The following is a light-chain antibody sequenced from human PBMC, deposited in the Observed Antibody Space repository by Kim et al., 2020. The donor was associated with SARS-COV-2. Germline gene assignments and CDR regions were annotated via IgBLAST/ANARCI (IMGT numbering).Light chain of an antibody. Sequence: QTATLTCTGNNNNVGYQGATWLQQNQGHPPKVLSYSNDNRPSGISERFSASRSGNTASLTITGLQPEDEADYYCSAWDSSLSALVFGSGTKVTVL. V-gene: IGLV10-54*01. CDR1: NNNVGYQG. J-gene: IGLJ1*01. CDR3: SAWDSSLSALV. CDR2: SND.